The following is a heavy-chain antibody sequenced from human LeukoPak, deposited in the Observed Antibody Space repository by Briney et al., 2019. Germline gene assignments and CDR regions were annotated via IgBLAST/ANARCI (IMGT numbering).Heavy chain of an antibody. V-gene: IGHV3-21*06. CDR1: GFIFSSYS. CDR3: ARFETRGTGDFDN. D-gene: IGHD3/OR15-3a*01. J-gene: IGHJ4*02. Sequence: GGSLRLSCAASGFIFSSYSMNWVRQTPGKRLEWVSSISGSSTYIFYADSVKGRFTISRGDAKNSVYLQMNSLRDEDTAVYYCARFETRGTGDFDNWGREPWSPSP. CDR2: ISGSSTYI.